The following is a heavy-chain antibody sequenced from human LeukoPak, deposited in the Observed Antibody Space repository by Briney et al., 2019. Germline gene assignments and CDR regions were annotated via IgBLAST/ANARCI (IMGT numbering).Heavy chain of an antibody. Sequence: GGSLRLSCAASGFTFSSYSMNWVRQAPGKGLEWVSYISSSSSTIYYADSVKGRFTISGDNAKNSLYLQMNSLRAEDTAVYYCASEPFYGVNEDDYWGQGTLVTVSS. CDR3: ASEPFYGVNEDDY. D-gene: IGHD4-17*01. CDR1: GFTFSSYS. CDR2: ISSSSSTI. V-gene: IGHV3-48*04. J-gene: IGHJ4*02.